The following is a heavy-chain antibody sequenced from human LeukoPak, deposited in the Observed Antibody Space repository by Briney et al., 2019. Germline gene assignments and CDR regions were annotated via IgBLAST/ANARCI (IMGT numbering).Heavy chain of an antibody. CDR3: ARDLNTGYSSGWYIDY. J-gene: IGHJ4*02. CDR2: ISSSSTYI. CDR1: GFTFSTYS. V-gene: IGHV3-21*01. Sequence: GGSLRLSCAASGFTFSTYSMNWVSQAPGKGLEWVSSISSSSTYIYYADSVKGRFTISRDNAKNSLYLQMNSLRAEDTAVYYCARDLNTGYSSGWYIDYWGQGTLVTVSS. D-gene: IGHD6-19*01.